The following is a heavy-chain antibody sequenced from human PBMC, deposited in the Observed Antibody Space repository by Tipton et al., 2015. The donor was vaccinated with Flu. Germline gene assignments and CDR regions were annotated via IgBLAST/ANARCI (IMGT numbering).Heavy chain of an antibody. CDR3: ARVGTWNDLDY. CDR1: GYTFTGYF. D-gene: IGHD1-1*01. J-gene: IGHJ4*02. V-gene: IGHV1-2*06. CDR2: INPSSGGP. Sequence: QSGAEVKKSGASVRVSCKTSGYTFTGYFIHWVRQAPGQGLEWMGRINPSSGGPNYAQNFQGRVTMTRDTSITTAYMELSRLGSNDTAVYYCARVGTWNDLDYWGQGTLVSVSS.